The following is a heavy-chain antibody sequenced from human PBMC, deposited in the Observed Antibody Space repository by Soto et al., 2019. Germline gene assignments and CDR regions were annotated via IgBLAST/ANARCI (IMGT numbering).Heavy chain of an antibody. CDR3: ARGYCSGGSCYGFRSKYYFDY. CDR2: IWYDGSNK. CDR1: GFTFSSYG. V-gene: IGHV3-33*01. J-gene: IGHJ4*02. Sequence: QVQLVESGGGVVQPGRSLRLSCAASGFTFSSYGMHWVRQAPGKGLEWVAVIWYDGSNKYYADSVKGRFTISRDNSKNTLYLQMNSLRAEDTTVYYCARGYCSGGSCYGFRSKYYFDYWGQGTLVTVSS. D-gene: IGHD2-15*01.